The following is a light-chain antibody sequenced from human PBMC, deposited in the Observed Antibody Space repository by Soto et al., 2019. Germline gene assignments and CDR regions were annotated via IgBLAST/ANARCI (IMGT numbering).Light chain of an antibody. J-gene: IGKJ5*01. CDR3: QQYYDSIT. CDR1: QSVSSSY. Sequence: EIVLTQSPDTLSLSPGETATLSCRASQSVSSSYLAWYQQKPGQAPRLLFYGASSRATGIPDRFSGSGSGTDSTLTISRLEPEDFVVFYCQQYYDSITFGQGIRLEIE. CDR2: GAS. V-gene: IGKV3-20*01.